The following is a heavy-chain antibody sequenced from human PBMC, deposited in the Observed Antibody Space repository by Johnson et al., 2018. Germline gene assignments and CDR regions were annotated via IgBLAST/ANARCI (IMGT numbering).Heavy chain of an antibody. J-gene: IGHJ3*02. CDR3: ARVITGTTYTFDI. D-gene: IGHD1-7*01. CDR1: GGSISSYY. Sequence: QVQLQESGPGLVKPSETLSLTCTVSGGSISSYYWSWIRQPPGKGLEFIGYIYYTGSTNYDPSLKSQVSISVDKSMNQFSLKLSSVTAADTAMYYCARVITGTTYTFDIWGQGTMVTVSS. V-gene: IGHV4-59*01. CDR2: IYYTGST.